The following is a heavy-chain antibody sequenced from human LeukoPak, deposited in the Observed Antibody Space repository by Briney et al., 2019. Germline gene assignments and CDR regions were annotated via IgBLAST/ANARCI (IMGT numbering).Heavy chain of an antibody. Sequence: PGGSLRLSCAASGFTFSSYWMHWVRQAPGKGLVWVSRINSDGSSTSYADSVEGRFTISRDNAKNTLYLQMKTLRSEDTAVYYCGYYNSGSYSTPDSWGQGTQVTVSS. V-gene: IGHV3-74*01. CDR3: GYYNSGSYSTPDS. CDR1: GFTFSSYW. CDR2: INSDGSST. D-gene: IGHD3-10*01. J-gene: IGHJ5*01.